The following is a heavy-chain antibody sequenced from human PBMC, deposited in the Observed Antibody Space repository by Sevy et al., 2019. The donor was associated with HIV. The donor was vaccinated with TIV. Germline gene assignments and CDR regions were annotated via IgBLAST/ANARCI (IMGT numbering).Heavy chain of an antibody. CDR1: GFTFSSHG. J-gene: IGHJ5*02. V-gene: IGHV3-30*18. CDR2: ISFDGNKR. CDR3: AKGEGYCSGGSCNPGVS. D-gene: IGHD2-15*01. Sequence: GGSLRLSCAASGFTFSSHGMHWVRRAPGKGLEWVGLISFDGNKRYYPDSVKGRFTISRDNSKNTMYLQMNGLRAEDKAVYYCAKGEGYCSGGSCNPGVSWGQGTLVTVSS.